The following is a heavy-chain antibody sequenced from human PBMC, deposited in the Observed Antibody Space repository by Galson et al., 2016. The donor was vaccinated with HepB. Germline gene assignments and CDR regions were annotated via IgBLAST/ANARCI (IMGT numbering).Heavy chain of an antibody. V-gene: IGHV3-74*01. Sequence: SLRLSCAASGFSFRSSWMHWVRQAPGKGLEWVSRISSDGSRTTYADSVEGRFTTSRDNARDILYLQMNTLRAEDTAVYYCTTEVEAGVGAHDNWGHGTLVTVSS. CDR2: ISSDGSRT. CDR3: TTEVEAGVGAHDN. J-gene: IGHJ4*01. CDR1: GFSFRSSW. D-gene: IGHD1-26*01.